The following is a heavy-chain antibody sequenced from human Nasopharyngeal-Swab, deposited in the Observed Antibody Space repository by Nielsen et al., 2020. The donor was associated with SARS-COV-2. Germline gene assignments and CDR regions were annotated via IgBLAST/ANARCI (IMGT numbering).Heavy chain of an antibody. CDR1: GLSVSSNY. J-gene: IGHJ6*02. CDR2: IYPGGST. CDR3: ARDSYDSSGYPYYYGMNV. V-gene: IGHV3-53*01. Sequence: GESLKISCAASGLSVSSNYMSWVRQAPGKGLEWVSIIYPGGSTYYADSVKGRFTISRDNAKNSLYLQMNSLRAEDTAVYYCARDSYDSSGYPYYYGMNVWGQGTTVTVSS. D-gene: IGHD3-22*01.